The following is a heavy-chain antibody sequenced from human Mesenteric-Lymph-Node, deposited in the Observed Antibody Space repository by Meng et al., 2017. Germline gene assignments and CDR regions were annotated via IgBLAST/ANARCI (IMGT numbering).Heavy chain of an antibody. V-gene: IGHV3-23*04. Sequence: EVQLVETGGCLVQPGGSLGLSCAASGFYVSGNYMSWGRQAPGEGLEWVTVVSASGGSPYYADSVKGRFTIFRDNSNNTLYLQMNNLRAEDTAVYYCAKSIAAAGNYRHYFNFWGQGTLVTVSS. CDR1: GFYVSGNY. D-gene: IGHD6-13*01. J-gene: IGHJ4*02. CDR2: VSASGGSP. CDR3: AKSIAAAGNYRHYFNF.